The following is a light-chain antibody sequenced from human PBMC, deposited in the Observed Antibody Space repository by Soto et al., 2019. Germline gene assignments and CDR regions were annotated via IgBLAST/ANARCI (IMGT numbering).Light chain of an antibody. Sequence: IPTTQSPSTLAASFGYRFTITCRASQSISSWLAWYQQKPGRAPKLLIYDSSSLETGVPSRFSGSGSGTEFTLTISRVQPDDFASYYCQHYNSYGTFRQGTKVDI. V-gene: IGKV1-5*01. CDR2: DSS. J-gene: IGKJ1*01. CDR1: QSISSW. CDR3: QHYNSYGT.